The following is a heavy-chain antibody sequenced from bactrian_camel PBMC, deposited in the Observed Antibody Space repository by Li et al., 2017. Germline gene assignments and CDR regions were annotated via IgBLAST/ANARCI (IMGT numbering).Heavy chain of an antibody. CDR2: IDSGGGS. V-gene: IGHV3S1*01. J-gene: IGHJ4*01. CDR3: AAEIGECWRRDELDSGYLSY. D-gene: IGHD5*01. Sequence: HVQLVESGGGLVQPGGSLRLSCAASGFTFSTSSMFWVRQAPGKGLEYVTAIDSGGGSYYPDSVKGRFTISKDNADNTLYLQMNSLEPEDTGVYYCAAEIGECWRRDELDSGYLSYWGQGTQVTVS. CDR1: GFTFSTSS.